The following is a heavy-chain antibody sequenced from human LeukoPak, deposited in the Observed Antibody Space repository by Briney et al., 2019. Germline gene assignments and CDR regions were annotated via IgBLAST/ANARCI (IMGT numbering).Heavy chain of an antibody. V-gene: IGHV3-74*01. Sequence: GGSLRLSCAASGFTFTTYWMHWVRQAPGKGLVWVSHINSDGSITSYADSVKGRFTISRDNAKNTLYLQMNSLRAEDTAVYYCARDKDAPKLVYYGVDVWGQGTTVTVSS. CDR1: GFTFTTYW. D-gene: IGHD1-1*01. CDR2: INSDGSIT. CDR3: ARDKDAPKLVYYGVDV. J-gene: IGHJ6*02.